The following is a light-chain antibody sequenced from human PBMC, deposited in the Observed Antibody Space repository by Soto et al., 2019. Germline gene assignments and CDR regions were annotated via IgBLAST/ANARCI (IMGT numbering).Light chain of an antibody. Sequence: EIVLTQSPGTLSLSPGERATLSCRASQSITNSYLAWYQQKPGQAPRLLVYGASSRATGIPDRFSGSGSGTDFTITISRLEPADFAVYYCQQYGSSRFTFGPGTKVDIK. CDR1: QSITNSY. J-gene: IGKJ3*01. V-gene: IGKV3-20*01. CDR3: QQYGSSRFT. CDR2: GAS.